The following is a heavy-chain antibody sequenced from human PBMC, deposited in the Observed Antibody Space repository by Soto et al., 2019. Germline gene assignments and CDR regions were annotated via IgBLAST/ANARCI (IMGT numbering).Heavy chain of an antibody. CDR1: GGTFSSYA. Sequence: SVKVSCKASGGTFSSYAISWVRQAPGQGLEWMGVIIPIFGTANYAQKFQGRVTITADESTSTAYMELSSLRSEDTAVYYCARLQKLGYCSGGSCPPVWGQGTTVTVSS. D-gene: IGHD2-15*01. J-gene: IGHJ6*02. CDR2: IIPIFGTA. CDR3: ARLQKLGYCSGGSCPPV. V-gene: IGHV1-69*13.